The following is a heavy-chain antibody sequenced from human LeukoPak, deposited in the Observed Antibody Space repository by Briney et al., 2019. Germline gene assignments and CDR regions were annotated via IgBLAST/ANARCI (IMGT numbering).Heavy chain of an antibody. CDR3: ARVGGLHALSLHTVVDY. D-gene: IGHD2-15*01. CDR1: GGSISSYY. V-gene: IGHV4-4*07. Sequence: SETLSLTCTVSGGSISSYYWSWIRQPAGKGLEWIGRIYTSGSTNYNPSLKSRVTMSVDTSKNQFSLKLSPVTAADTAVYYCARVGGLHALSLHTVVDYWGQGTLVTVSS. CDR2: IYTSGST. J-gene: IGHJ4*02.